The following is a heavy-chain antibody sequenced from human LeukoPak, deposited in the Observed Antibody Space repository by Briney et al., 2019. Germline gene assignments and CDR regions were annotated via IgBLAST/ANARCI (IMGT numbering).Heavy chain of an antibody. CDR1: GGTFSSYA. V-gene: IGHV1-2*06. Sequence: ASVKVSCKASGGTFSSYAISWVRQAPGQGLEWMGRINPNSGGTNYAQKFQGRVTMTRDTSISTAYMELSRLRSDDTAVYYCARGLDLFDYWGQGTLVTVSS. J-gene: IGHJ4*02. CDR3: ARGLDLFDY. CDR2: INPNSGGT.